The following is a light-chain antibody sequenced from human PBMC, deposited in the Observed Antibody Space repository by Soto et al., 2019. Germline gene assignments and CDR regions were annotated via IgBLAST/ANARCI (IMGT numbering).Light chain of an antibody. J-gene: IGKJ5*01. CDR2: GTS. Sequence: VLTQPPSVSGAPGQTVIISCSGSSSNIGAPYDVNWYQQKPGQAPRLLIYGTSTRATGVPARFSGSASGTEFTLTISSLQSEDFGVYYCQQYKNWPRITFGQGTRLEIK. CDR1: SSNIGAP. V-gene: IGKV3-15*01. CDR3: QQYKNWPRIT.